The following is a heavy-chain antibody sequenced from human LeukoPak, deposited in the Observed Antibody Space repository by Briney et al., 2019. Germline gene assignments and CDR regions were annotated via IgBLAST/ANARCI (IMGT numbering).Heavy chain of an antibody. CDR1: GGSISSYY. CDR2: IYYSGST. D-gene: IGHD6-13*01. V-gene: IGHV4-59*08. Sequence: SETLSLTCTVSGGSISSYYWSWIRQPPGKGLEWIGYIYYSGSTYYNPSLKSRVTISVDTSKNQFSLKLSSVTAADTAVYYCARHVSSGGIAAAGVDYWGQGTLVTVSS. J-gene: IGHJ4*02. CDR3: ARHVSSGGIAAAGVDY.